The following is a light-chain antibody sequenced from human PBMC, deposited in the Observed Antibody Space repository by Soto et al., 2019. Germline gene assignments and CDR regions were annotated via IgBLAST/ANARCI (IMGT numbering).Light chain of an antibody. CDR2: GDS. CDR3: QQSFGPPPWT. J-gene: IGKJ1*01. Sequence: DIQLTQSPSSLSASIGDRVTITCRASQTISTYLNWYQHKVGEAPKLLIFGDSRLQSGVPTRFSGSGSGTDFTLTISSLQPEDFATYYCQQSFGPPPWTFGQGTKVEVK. V-gene: IGKV1-39*01. CDR1: QTISTY.